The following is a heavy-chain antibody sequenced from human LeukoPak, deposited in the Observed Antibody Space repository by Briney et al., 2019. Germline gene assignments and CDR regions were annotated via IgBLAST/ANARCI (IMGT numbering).Heavy chain of an antibody. CDR1: GDSISSGSFY. D-gene: IGHD6-13*01. Sequence: SETLSLTCSVSGDSISSGSFYWSWIRQSAEKGLEWIGSIYYSGSTYHNPSLKSRVTISVDTSQNQVSLKLSSVTAADTAVYYCARVESGIAAASYWGQGTLVTVSS. J-gene: IGHJ4*02. CDR3: ARVESGIAAASY. V-gene: IGHV4-39*07. CDR2: IYYSGST.